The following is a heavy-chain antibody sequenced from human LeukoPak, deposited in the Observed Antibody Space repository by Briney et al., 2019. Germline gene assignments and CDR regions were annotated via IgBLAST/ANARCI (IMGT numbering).Heavy chain of an antibody. D-gene: IGHD5-24*01. CDR3: AKRKGRWLQFPFDY. J-gene: IGHJ4*02. Sequence: GGSLRLSCAASGFTFSSYAMSWVRRAPGKGLEWVSAISGSGGSTYYADSVKGRFTISRDNSKNTLYLQMNSLRAEDTAVYYCAKRKGRWLQFPFDYWGQGTLVTVSS. CDR2: ISGSGGST. CDR1: GFTFSSYA. V-gene: IGHV3-23*01.